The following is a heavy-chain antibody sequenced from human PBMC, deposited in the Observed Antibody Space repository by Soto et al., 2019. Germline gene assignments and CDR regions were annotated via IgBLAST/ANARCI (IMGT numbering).Heavy chain of an antibody. D-gene: IGHD2-8*02. CDR3: ARYCTGANSGLMGFDY. CDR1: GGSISSGAYY. CDR2: IYHSGST. J-gene: IGHJ4*02. V-gene: IGHV4-31*03. Sequence: QVQLQESGPRLVKPSQTLSLTCTVSGGSISSGAYYWSWIRQHPGKGLEWIGYIYHSGSTNYNPALKSRATISVDTSKNQFSRNLSSVTAADTAVYYCARYCTGANSGLMGFDYWGQGTLVTVSS.